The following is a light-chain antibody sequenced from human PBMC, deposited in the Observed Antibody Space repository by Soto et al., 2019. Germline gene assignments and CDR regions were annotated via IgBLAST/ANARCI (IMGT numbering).Light chain of an antibody. Sequence: DIQLTQSPALLSASVGDRVTITCRASRDIDSYLAWYQLKPGKDPKLLIYDASTLQSGAPSRFSGSGSGTEFTLTISSLQPEDFATYYCQQLNIYPQTFGQGTKVEIK. V-gene: IGKV1-9*01. CDR3: QQLNIYPQT. CDR2: DAS. CDR1: RDIDSY. J-gene: IGKJ1*01.